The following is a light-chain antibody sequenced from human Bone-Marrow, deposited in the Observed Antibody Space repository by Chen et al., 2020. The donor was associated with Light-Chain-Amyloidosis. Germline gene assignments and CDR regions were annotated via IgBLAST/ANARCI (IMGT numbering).Light chain of an antibody. CDR3: ATWDSSLTAWM. CDR2: ENN. V-gene: IGLV1-51*02. J-gene: IGLJ3*02. Sequence: QSVLTQPPSVSAAPGQKVTISCSGSNSNIGINYVSWYQQLPGTSPKLLIYENNQRPSEIPYLFSGFKSGTAASLRVAGLQTGDVADYYCATWDSSLTAWMFGGGTKLTVL. CDR1: NSNIGINY.